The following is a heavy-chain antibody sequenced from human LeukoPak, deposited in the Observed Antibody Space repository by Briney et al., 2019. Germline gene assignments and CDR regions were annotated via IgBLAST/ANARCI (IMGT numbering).Heavy chain of an antibody. V-gene: IGHV4-31*03. CDR1: GGSISSGGYY. CDR2: IYYSGST. Sequence: SQTLSLTCTVSGGSISSGGYYWSWIRQHPGKGLEWIGYIYYSGSTYYNPSLKSRVTISVDTSKNQFSLKLSSVTAADTAVYYCARVVGYYDSSGPSYDAFDTWGQGTMVTVSS. CDR3: ARVVGYYDSSGPSYDAFDT. J-gene: IGHJ3*02. D-gene: IGHD3-22*01.